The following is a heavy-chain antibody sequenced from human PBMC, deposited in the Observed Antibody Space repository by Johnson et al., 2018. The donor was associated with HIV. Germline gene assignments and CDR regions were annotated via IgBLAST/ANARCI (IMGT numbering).Heavy chain of an antibody. V-gene: IGHV3-7*02. Sequence: MLLVESGGGLVQPGGSLRLSFATSGFTFSSYWMSWVRQAPGKGLDWVANIKQDGGEKYYVDSVQGRFTISRDNSRNMVYLEMNSLRTEDTAVYYCAKSVVVVLVGNNDDAFDMWGQGTMVTVSS. CDR3: AKSVVVVLVGNNDDAFDM. J-gene: IGHJ3*02. CDR2: IKQDGGEK. CDR1: GFTFSSYW. D-gene: IGHD2-21*01.